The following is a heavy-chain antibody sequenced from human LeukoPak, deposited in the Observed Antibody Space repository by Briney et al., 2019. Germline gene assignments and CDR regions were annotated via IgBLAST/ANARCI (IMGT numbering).Heavy chain of an antibody. CDR2: ISYDGSNK. CDR3: AKERPQTYYDFWSGRAYYYYGMDV. V-gene: IGHV3-30*18. Sequence: GGSLRLSCAASGFTFSSYGMRWVRQAPGKGLEWVAVISYDGSNKYYADSVKGRFTISRDSSKNTLYLQMNSLRAEDTAVYYCAKERPQTYYDFWSGRAYYYYGMDVWGQGTTVTVSS. D-gene: IGHD3-3*01. CDR1: GFTFSSYG. J-gene: IGHJ6*02.